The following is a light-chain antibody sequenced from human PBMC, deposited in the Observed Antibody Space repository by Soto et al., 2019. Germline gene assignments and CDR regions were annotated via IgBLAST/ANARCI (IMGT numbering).Light chain of an antibody. V-gene: IGLV1-44*01. J-gene: IGLJ1*01. Sequence: QSVLTQPPSASGTPGQTVSISCSISSPTVGPNPVSWYQQLPGTAPKLLIYTNSQRPLGVPVRFSGSKSGTSASLAISGLQSEDEGDYYCATWDDNVDVFGTGTKLTVL. CDR1: SPTVGPNP. CDR2: TNS. CDR3: ATWDDNVDV.